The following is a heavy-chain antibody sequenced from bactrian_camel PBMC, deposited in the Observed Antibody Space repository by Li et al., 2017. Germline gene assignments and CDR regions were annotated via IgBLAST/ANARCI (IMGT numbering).Heavy chain of an antibody. Sequence: HVQLVESGGGSVQAGGSLRLSCTASGFTFDDSDMGWYRQAPGNECELVSTINVAGQIYYAASVMGRFTISQDTARNTLSLQMNSLSPDDTAMYYCAAVLRPDYYRWNCPLFAVSNFYHWGQGTQVTVS. CDR3: AAVLRPDYYRWNCPLFAVSNFYH. CDR2: INVAGQI. J-gene: IGHJ4*01. V-gene: IGHV3S55*01. D-gene: IGHD2*01. CDR1: GFTFDDSD.